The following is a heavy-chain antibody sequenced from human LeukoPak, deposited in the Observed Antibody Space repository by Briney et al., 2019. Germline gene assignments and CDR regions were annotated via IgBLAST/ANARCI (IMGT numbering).Heavy chain of an antibody. CDR1: GFTFSSYA. V-gene: IGHV3-64*01. CDR2: ISSNGGST. J-gene: IGHJ4*02. D-gene: IGHD3-3*01. Sequence: PGGSLRLSCAASGFTFSSYAIYWVRQAPGKGLEYVSGISSNGGSTYYANSVKGRFAVSRGNSKNTLYLQMGSLRAEDMAVYYCARGYDFWSGPEGYYFDYWGQGTLVTVSS. CDR3: ARGYDFWSGPEGYYFDY.